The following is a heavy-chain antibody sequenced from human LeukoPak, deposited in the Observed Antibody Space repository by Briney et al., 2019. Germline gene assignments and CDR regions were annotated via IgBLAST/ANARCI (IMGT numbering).Heavy chain of an antibody. CDR2: INHSGST. CDR1: GGSISSSSYY. CDR3: ARYDKPSNDIVATILSFYAFDI. J-gene: IGHJ3*02. D-gene: IGHD5-12*01. Sequence: SETLSLTCTVSGGSISSSSYYWSWIRQPPGKGLEWIGEINHSGSTNYNPSLKSRVTISVDTSKNQFSLKLSSVTAADTAVYYCARYDKPSNDIVATILSFYAFDIWGQGTMVTVSS. V-gene: IGHV4-39*07.